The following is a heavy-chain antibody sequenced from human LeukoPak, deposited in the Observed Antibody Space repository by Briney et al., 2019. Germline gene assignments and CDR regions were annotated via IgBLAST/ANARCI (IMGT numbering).Heavy chain of an antibody. D-gene: IGHD4-23*01. J-gene: IGHJ4*02. CDR3: GQVSLRNGGAIVY. CDR2: INSGGSIT. CDR1: GFTFSSNW. Sequence: GGSLRLSCAASGFTFSSNWMHWVRQAPGKGLVWVSRINSGGSITSYADSVKGRFTISRDNAKKTLYLQMNSLRAEDTAVYYCGQVSLRNGGAIVYWGQGTLVTVSS. V-gene: IGHV3-74*01.